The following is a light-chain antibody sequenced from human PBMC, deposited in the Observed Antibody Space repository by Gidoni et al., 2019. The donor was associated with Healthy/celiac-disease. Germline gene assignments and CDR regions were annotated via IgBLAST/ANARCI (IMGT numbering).Light chain of an antibody. CDR3: SSYTSSSTLV. J-gene: IGLJ2*01. V-gene: IGLV2-14*01. Sequence: QPALTQPASVSGSPGQSLTISCTGTSRDVGGYNYVSWYQQHPGKAPKLMIYEVSNRPSGVSNRVSGAKSGNTASLTISGLQAEDEADYYCSSYTSSSTLVFGGGTKLTVL. CDR2: EVS. CDR1: SRDVGGYNY.